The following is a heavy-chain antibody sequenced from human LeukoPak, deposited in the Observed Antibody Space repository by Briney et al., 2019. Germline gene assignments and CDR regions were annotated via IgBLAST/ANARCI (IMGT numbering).Heavy chain of an antibody. Sequence: SETLSLTCTVSGGSMSGFFWTWIRQPPGRELEWTGSIYYSGSSTKYNPSLKSRVTISVDTSKSQFSLNLNSATAADTAVYYCARTSRHFYGSGTNLTPWPAGMDVWGQGTMVTVSS. J-gene: IGHJ6*02. CDR3: ARTSRHFYGSGTNLTPWPAGMDV. CDR1: GGSMSGFF. D-gene: IGHD3-10*01. CDR2: IYYSGSST. V-gene: IGHV4-59*01.